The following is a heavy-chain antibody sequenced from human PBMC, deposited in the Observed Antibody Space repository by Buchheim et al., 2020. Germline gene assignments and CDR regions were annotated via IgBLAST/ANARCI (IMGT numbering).Heavy chain of an antibody. CDR2: IYYSGTV. J-gene: IGHJ4*02. D-gene: IGHD2-2*01. V-gene: IGHV4-31*03. CDR3: ARDGRYHADS. CDR1: GVSISSGSYY. Sequence: QVQLQESGPGLVQPSQTLSLTCTVSGVSISSGSYYWSWIRQHPGKGLEWIGYIYYSGTVYCKLSLESRVTISVDTSKNQLSLKLTSVTAADTAVYYCARDGRYHADSWGRGILVTVSS.